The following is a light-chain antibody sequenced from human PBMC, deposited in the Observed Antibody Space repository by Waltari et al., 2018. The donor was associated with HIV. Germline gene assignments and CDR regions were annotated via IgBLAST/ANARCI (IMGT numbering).Light chain of an antibody. CDR2: LGS. CDR3: MQALQTLDT. J-gene: IGKJ2*01. Sequence: DVVMTQSPLSLPVTPGEPASISCRSSQSLLHSNGYNYFDWYLQKPGQSPQLLSYLGSNRASGVLDRFSGSGSGTDFTLKSSRVEAEDVGVYYCMQALQTLDTFGQGTKLEIK. CDR1: QSLLHSNGYNY. V-gene: IGKV2-28*01.